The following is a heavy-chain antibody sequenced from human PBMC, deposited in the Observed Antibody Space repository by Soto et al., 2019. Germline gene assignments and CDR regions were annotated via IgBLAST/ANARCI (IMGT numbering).Heavy chain of an antibody. D-gene: IGHD6-19*01. J-gene: IGHJ4*02. Sequence: QVQLVQSGAEVKKPAASVRVSCKASGYPFRSYGIVWVRQAPGQGLEWMGWISPYSGETRYPEKFQDRLTLTTDTSTNTAYMDLRSLTSDATAVYFCARGPVAGSDFWGQGTLVTVSS. CDR2: ISPYSGET. CDR3: ARGPVAGSDF. V-gene: IGHV1-18*01. CDR1: GYPFRSYG.